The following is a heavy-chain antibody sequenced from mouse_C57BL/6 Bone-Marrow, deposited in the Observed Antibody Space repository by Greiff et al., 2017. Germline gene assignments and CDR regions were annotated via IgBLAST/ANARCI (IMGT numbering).Heavy chain of an antibody. V-gene: IGHV1-81*01. CDR3: ARRITTVVAFYAMDY. Sequence: VQLQQSGAELARPGASVKLSCKASGYTFTSSGISWVKQRTGQGLEWIGEIYPRSGNTYYNEKFKGKATLTADNSSSTAYMELRSLTSEDSAVYFCARRITTVVAFYAMDYWGQGTSVTVSS. J-gene: IGHJ4*01. CDR2: IYPRSGNT. CDR1: GYTFTSSG. D-gene: IGHD1-1*01.